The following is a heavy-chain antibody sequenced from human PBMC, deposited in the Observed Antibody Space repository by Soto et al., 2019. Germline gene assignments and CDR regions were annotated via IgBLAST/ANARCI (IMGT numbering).Heavy chain of an antibody. CDR3: ARLYYDYV. V-gene: IGHV3-48*02. Sequence: GGSLRLACAGSGFTFGTYSMNWVRQAAGKGLEWIAYISYDSDTIQYADSVKGRFTISRDNAKNSLYLQMNSLRDEDTAVYYCARLYYDYVWGQGTTVTVSS. J-gene: IGHJ6*02. CDR1: GFTFGTYS. D-gene: IGHD3-3*01. CDR2: ISYDSDTI.